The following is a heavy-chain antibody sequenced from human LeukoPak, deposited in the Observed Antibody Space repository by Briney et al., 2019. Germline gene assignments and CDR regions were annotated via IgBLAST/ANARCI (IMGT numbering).Heavy chain of an antibody. Sequence: ASVKVSCKASGYTFAGYYMHWVRQAPGQGLEWMGWINPNSGGTNYAQKFQGRVTMTRDTSISTAYMELSRLRSHDTAVYYCALAWEPYYFDYWGQGTLVTVSS. CDR2: INPNSGGT. V-gene: IGHV1-2*02. CDR1: GYTFAGYY. CDR3: ALAWEPYYFDY. D-gene: IGHD1-26*01. J-gene: IGHJ4*02.